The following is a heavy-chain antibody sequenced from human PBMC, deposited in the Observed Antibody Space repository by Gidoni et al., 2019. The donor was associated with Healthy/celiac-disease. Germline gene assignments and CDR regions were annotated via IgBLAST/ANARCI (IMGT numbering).Heavy chain of an antibody. Sequence: QVQLQESGPGLVKPSETLSLTCTVSGGSISSYYWSWIRQPPGKGLEWIGYIYYSGSTNYNPSLKSRVTISVETSKNQFSLKLSSVTAADTAVYYCARVPGYSSSPHFDYWGQGTLVTVSS. D-gene: IGHD6-13*01. J-gene: IGHJ4*02. CDR2: IYYSGST. CDR3: ARVPGYSSSPHFDY. CDR1: GGSISSYY. V-gene: IGHV4-59*01.